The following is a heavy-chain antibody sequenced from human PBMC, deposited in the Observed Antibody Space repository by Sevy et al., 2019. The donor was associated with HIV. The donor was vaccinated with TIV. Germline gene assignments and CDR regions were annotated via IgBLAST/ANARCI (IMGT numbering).Heavy chain of an antibody. CDR2: INHSGST. CDR3: ARGGYSYGYSFGAYYYGMDV. J-gene: IGHJ6*02. Sequence: ASETLSLTCAVYGGSFSGYYWSWIRQPPGKGLEWIGEINHSGSTNYNPSLKSRVTISVDTSKNQFSLKLSSVTAADTAVYYCARGGYSYGYSFGAYYYGMDVWGQGTTVTVSS. CDR1: GGSFSGYY. V-gene: IGHV4-34*01. D-gene: IGHD5-18*01.